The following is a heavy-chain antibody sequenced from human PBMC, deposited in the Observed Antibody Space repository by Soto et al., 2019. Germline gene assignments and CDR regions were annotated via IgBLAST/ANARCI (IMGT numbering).Heavy chain of an antibody. V-gene: IGHV1-69*01. D-gene: IGHD3-22*01. CDR3: GAVIVGGIDAFDI. CDR1: GGTFSSYA. CDR2: IIPIFGTA. Sequence: QVQLVQSGAEVKKPGSSVEVSCKASGGTFSSYAISWVRQAPGQGLEWMGGIIPIFGTANYAQKFQGRVTITADESTSTAYMELSSLRSEDTAVYYCGAVIVGGIDAFDIWGQGTMVTVSS. J-gene: IGHJ3*02.